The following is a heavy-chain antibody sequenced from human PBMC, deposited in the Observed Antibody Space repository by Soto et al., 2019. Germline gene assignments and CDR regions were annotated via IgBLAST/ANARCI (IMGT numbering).Heavy chain of an antibody. D-gene: IGHD2-2*01. V-gene: IGHV5-51*01. Sequence: GESLKISCEGSGYSFTTYWIGWVRQMPGKGLEWMGFVYPGDSDTRYSPSFQGQVTISVDKSISIVYLQWSSLKASDTAMYYCASSRTGRDYYNGMDVWGQGTTVTVSS. CDR3: ASSRTGRDYYNGMDV. CDR1: GYSFTTYW. J-gene: IGHJ6*02. CDR2: VYPGDSDT.